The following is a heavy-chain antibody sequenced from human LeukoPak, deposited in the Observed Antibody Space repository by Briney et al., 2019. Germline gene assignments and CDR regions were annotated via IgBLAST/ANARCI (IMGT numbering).Heavy chain of an antibody. Sequence: PGGSLRLSCAASGFTFSSYAISWVRQAPGKGLEWVSGISGSGDSDSTYYADSVKGRFTISRDNSRNTLYLQMSSLRAEDTAVYYCAKADSSGWYESNWFDPWGQGTLVTVSS. CDR3: AKADSSGWYESNWFDP. D-gene: IGHD6-19*01. J-gene: IGHJ5*02. CDR2: ISGSGDSDST. V-gene: IGHV3-23*01. CDR1: GFTFSSYA.